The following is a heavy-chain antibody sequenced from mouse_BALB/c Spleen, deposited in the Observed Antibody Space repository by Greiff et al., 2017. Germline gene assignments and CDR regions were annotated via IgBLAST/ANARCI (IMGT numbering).Heavy chain of an antibody. CDR1: GFSLTSYG. J-gene: IGHJ3*01. CDR3: ARVSYGSSYVGWFAY. D-gene: IGHD1-1*01. CDR2: IWAGGST. V-gene: IGHV2-9*02. Sequence: VQLQESGPGLVAPSQSLSITCTVSGFSLTSYGVHWVRQPPGKGLEWLGVIWAGGSTNYNSALMSRLSISKDNSKSQVFLKMNSLQTDDTAMYYCARVSYGSSYVGWFAYWGQGTLVTVSA.